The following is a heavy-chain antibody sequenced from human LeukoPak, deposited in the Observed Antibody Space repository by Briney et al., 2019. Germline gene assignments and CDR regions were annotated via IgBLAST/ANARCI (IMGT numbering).Heavy chain of an antibody. CDR1: GGSFSGYY. Sequence: PSETLSLTCAVYGGSFSGYYWSWIRQLPGKGLEWIGEINHSGSTNYNPSLKSRVTISVDTSKNQFSLKLSSVTAADTAVYYCARGGRILWFGESSTRGYYYYYMDVWGKGTTVTVSS. CDR3: ARGGRILWFGESSTRGYYYYYMDV. V-gene: IGHV4-34*01. J-gene: IGHJ6*03. D-gene: IGHD3-10*01. CDR2: INHSGST.